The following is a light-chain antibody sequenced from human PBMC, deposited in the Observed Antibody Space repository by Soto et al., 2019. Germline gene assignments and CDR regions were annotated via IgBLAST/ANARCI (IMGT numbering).Light chain of an antibody. J-gene: IGKJ1*01. Sequence: EIGITRSPATLCVSPWERATLSCRASQSVSSNLAWYQQKPGQAPRLLIYGASTRATGIPARFSGSGSGTEFTLTISSLQSEDFAVYYCQQYNNWPPWTFGQGTKVDIK. CDR3: QQYNNWPPWT. CDR1: QSVSSN. CDR2: GAS. V-gene: IGKV3-15*01.